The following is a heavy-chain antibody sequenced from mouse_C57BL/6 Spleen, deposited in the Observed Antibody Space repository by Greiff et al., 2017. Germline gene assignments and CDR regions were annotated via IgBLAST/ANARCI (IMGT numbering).Heavy chain of an antibody. J-gene: IGHJ2*01. CDR3: TIDGNYETPYLDY. CDR2: IDPETGGT. Sequence: QVQLQQSGAELVRPGASVTLSCKASGYTFTDYEMHWVKQTPVHGLEWIGAIDPETGGTAYNQKFKGKAILTADKSSSTAYMELRSLTSEDSAVYYCTIDGNYETPYLDYWGQGTTLTVSS. V-gene: IGHV1-15*01. CDR1: GYTFTDYE. D-gene: IGHD2-1*01.